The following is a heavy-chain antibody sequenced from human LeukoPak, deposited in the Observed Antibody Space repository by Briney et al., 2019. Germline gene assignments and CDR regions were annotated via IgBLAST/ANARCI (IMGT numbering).Heavy chain of an antibody. J-gene: IGHJ4*02. V-gene: IGHV3-30*03. CDR1: GFTFSSYG. CDR3: ARDAYSSGWYDFDY. D-gene: IGHD6-19*01. Sequence: PGGSLRLSCAASGFTFSSYGMHWVRQAPGKGLEWVALISYDGSNKYFADSLKGRFTISRDNSKSTLYLQMNSLRAEDTAVYYCARDAYSSGWYDFDYWGQGTLVTVSS. CDR2: ISYDGSNK.